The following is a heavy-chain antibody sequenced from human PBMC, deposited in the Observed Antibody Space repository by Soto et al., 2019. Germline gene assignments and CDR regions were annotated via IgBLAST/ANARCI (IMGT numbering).Heavy chain of an antibody. D-gene: IGHD3-10*02. Sequence: QVQLQESGPGLVKPSETLSLTCTVSGDSITYHYLSWLRQPPGKGLEWIGYIYYTGSANYNPSLKSRVTISADTSKNQFSLKVKSVTAADTAVYYCAICASKAWFEPWGQGTLVTVSS. J-gene: IGHJ5*02. CDR1: GDSITYHY. CDR3: AICASKAWFEP. V-gene: IGHV4-59*11. CDR2: IYYTGSA.